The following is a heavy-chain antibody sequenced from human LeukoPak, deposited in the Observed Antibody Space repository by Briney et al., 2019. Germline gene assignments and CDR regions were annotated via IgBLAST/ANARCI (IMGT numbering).Heavy chain of an antibody. V-gene: IGHV4-38-2*02. J-gene: IGHJ5*02. CDR3: AREGLNMVRGVIPKEAWGWFDP. D-gene: IGHD3-10*01. CDR2: IYHSGDT. Sequence: SETLSLTCIVSGYSITSGYYWGWIRPPPGKGLEWIGSIYHSGDTYYNPSLKSRVTISVDTSKNQFSLKLSSVTAADTAVYYCAREGLNMVRGVIPKEAWGWFDPWGQGTLVTVSS. CDR1: GYSITSGYY.